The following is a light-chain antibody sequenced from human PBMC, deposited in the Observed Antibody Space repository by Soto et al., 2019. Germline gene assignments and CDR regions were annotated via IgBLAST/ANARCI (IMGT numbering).Light chain of an antibody. CDR3: QQYRDWPLT. V-gene: IGKV3-15*01. J-gene: IGKJ4*01. CDR1: QSVSSNY. CDR2: DAS. Sequence: EIVLTQSPGTLSLSPGEKATLSCRASQSVSSNYLAWYQQKPGQAPRLLIYDASTRATGIPARFSGSGSATEFTLTISSLQSEDFAVYSCQQYRDWPLTFGGGTKVDLK.